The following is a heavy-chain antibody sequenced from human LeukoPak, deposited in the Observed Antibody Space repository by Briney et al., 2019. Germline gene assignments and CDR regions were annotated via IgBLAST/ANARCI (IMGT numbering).Heavy chain of an antibody. V-gene: IGHV1-24*01. CDR3: ARVRGLRWPDY. CDR2: FDPEDGET. J-gene: IGHJ4*02. Sequence: ASVKVSCKASGYTFTSYAMNWVRQAPGQGLEWMGGFDPEDGETIYAQKFQGRVTMTEDTSTDTAYMELSSLRSEDTAVYYCARVRGLRWPDYWGQGTLVTVSS. D-gene: IGHD4-23*01. CDR1: GYTFTSYA.